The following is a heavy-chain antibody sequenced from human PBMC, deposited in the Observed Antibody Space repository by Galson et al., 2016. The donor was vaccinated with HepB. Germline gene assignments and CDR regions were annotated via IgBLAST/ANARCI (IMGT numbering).Heavy chain of an antibody. V-gene: IGHV3-30-3*01. J-gene: IGHJ4*02. CDR2: ISYDGTDK. D-gene: IGHD4-11*01. Sequence: SLRLSCAASGFTFRDYAMHWVRQAPGKGLEWVAVISYDGTDKYYADSVKGRFTISRDTSKNTLFLQMNSLRGDDTAMYYCARVPSADYGNLHWIIPAFFGGQGSLVTVSS. CDR3: ARVPSADYGNLHWIIPAFF. CDR1: GFTFRDYA.